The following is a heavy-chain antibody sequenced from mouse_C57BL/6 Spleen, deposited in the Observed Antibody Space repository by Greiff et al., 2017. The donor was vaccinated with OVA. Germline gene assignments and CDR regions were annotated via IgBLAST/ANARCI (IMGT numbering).Heavy chain of an antibody. D-gene: IGHD4-1*01. CDR2: IYPRDGST. CDR3: ARAENANCDWYFDV. J-gene: IGHJ1*03. CDR1: GYTFTDHT. Sequence: QVQLKQSDAELVKPGASVKISCKVSGYTFTDHTIHWMKQRPEQGLEWIGYIYPRDGSTNYNKKFKGKATLTVDKSSSTAYMQLNSLTSEYSAVYFSARAENANCDWYFDVWGTGTTVTVSS. V-gene: IGHV1-78*01.